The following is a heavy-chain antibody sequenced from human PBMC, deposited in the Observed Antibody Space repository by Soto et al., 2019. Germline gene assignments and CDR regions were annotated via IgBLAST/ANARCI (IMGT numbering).Heavy chain of an antibody. CDR1: GFTFSSFW. V-gene: IGHV3-7*03. Sequence: PGGSLRLSCAASGFTFSSFWMSWVRQAPGKGLEWVANIKTDGSEAHYVDSVKGRFTISRDNPKTSLFLQMNSLRVEDTAVYFCTSDRYPRFYDGSGSYPYYWGQGTRVTVSS. D-gene: IGHD3-10*01. J-gene: IGHJ4*02. CDR3: TSDRYPRFYDGSGSYPYY. CDR2: IKTDGSEA.